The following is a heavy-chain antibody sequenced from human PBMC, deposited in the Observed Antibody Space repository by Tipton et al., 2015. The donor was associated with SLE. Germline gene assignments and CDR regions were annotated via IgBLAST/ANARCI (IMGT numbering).Heavy chain of an antibody. Sequence: LRLSCTVSGGSISSSSYYWGCIRQPPGKGLEWIGSIYYSGSTYYNPSLKSRVTISVDTSKNQFSLKLSSVTAADTAVYYCARVQYSSGWTDYWGQGTLVTVSS. CDR1: GGSISSSSYY. CDR2: IYYSGST. J-gene: IGHJ4*02. CDR3: ARVQYSSGWTDY. D-gene: IGHD6-19*01. V-gene: IGHV4-39*07.